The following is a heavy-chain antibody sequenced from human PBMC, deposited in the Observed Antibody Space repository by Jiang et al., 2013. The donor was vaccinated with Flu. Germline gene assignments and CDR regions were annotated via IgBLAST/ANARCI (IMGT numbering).Heavy chain of an antibody. D-gene: IGHD3-10*01. CDR2: INTNTGNP. V-gene: IGHV7-4-1*02. CDR1: GYTFTSYA. CDR3: ARDSSSTALLWFGKNPTYDNWFDP. J-gene: IGHJ5*02. Sequence: QSGSELKKPGASVKVSCKASGYTFTSYAMNWVRQAPGQGLEWMGWINTNTGNPTYAQGFTGRFVFSLDTSVSTAYLQISSLKAEDTAVYYCARDSSSTALLWFGKNPTYDNWFDPWGQGTLVTVSS.